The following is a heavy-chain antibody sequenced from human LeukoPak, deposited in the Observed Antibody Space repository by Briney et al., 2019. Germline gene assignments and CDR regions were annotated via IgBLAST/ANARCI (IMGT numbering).Heavy chain of an antibody. D-gene: IGHD5-12*01. V-gene: IGHV3-21*01. J-gene: IGHJ4*02. CDR1: GFTFSSYS. CDR2: ISSSSSYI. Sequence: PGGSLRLSCAASGFTFSSYSMTWVRQAPGKGLEWVSSISSSSSYIYYADSVKGRFTISRDNAKNSLYLQMNSLRAEDTAVYYCARVATVSFRDYWGQGTLVTVSS. CDR3: ARVATVSFRDY.